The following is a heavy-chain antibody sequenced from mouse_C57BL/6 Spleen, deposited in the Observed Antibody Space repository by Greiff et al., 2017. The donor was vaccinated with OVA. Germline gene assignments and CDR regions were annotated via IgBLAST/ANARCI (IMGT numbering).Heavy chain of an antibody. CDR2: IDPSDSET. V-gene: IGHV1-52*01. Sequence: QVHLQQPGAELVRPGSSVKLSCKASGYTFTSYWMHWVKQRPIQGLEWIGNIDPSDSETHYTQKFKDKATLTVDKSSSTAYMQLSSLTSEDSAVYYCARSEGYCLDYWGQGTTLTVSS. CDR1: GYTFTSYW. D-gene: IGHD2-3*01. J-gene: IGHJ2*01. CDR3: ARSEGYCLDY.